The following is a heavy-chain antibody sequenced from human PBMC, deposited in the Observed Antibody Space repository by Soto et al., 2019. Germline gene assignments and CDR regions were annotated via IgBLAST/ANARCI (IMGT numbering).Heavy chain of an antibody. CDR1: GYTFTSYD. Sequence: QVQLVQSGAEVKKPGASVKVSCKASGYTFTSYDINWVRQAAGQGLEWIEWMNPNSGKAVYAQKFQGRVTMAGNRCISTAYMELSSLRSDDTAVYFCARGLVVVSATYWYFDLWGRGTLFTVSS. V-gene: IGHV1-8*01. D-gene: IGHD2-15*01. CDR3: ARGLVVVSATYWYFDL. J-gene: IGHJ2*01. CDR2: MNPNSGKA.